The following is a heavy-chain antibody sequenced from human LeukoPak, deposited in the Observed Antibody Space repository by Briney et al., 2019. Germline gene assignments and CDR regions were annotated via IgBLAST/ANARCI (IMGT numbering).Heavy chain of an antibody. Sequence: ASVKVSCKASGGTFSSYAISWVRQAPGQGLEWMGGIIPIFGTANYAQKFQGRVTITADESTSTAYMELSSLRSEDTAVYYCARGEWLRTNWFHPWGQGTLVTVSS. D-gene: IGHD5-12*01. CDR2: IIPIFGTA. V-gene: IGHV1-69*13. CDR1: GGTFSSYA. J-gene: IGHJ5*02. CDR3: ARGEWLRTNWFHP.